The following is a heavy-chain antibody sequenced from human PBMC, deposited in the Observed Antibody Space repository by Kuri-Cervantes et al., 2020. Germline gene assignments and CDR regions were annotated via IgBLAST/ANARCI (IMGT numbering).Heavy chain of an antibody. Sequence: ETLSLTCAASGFTVSSNYMSWVRQAPGKGLEWVSVIYSGGSTYYADSVKGRFTISRDNSKNTLYLQMNSLRAEDTAVYYCARDPGGMDVWGQGTTVTVYS. V-gene: IGHV3-53*01. CDR3: ARDPGGMDV. CDR2: IYSGGST. J-gene: IGHJ6*02. CDR1: GFTVSSNY. D-gene: IGHD3-10*01.